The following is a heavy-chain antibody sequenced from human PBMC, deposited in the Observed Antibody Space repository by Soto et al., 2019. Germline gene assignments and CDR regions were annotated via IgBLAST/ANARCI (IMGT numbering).Heavy chain of an antibody. J-gene: IGHJ6*02. CDR3: ARVRPTSGLHYYYGMDV. Sequence: ASVKVSCKASGYTFTSYYMHWVRQAPGQGLEWMGRINPSDGRASYAQKFQGRVTITADESTSTAYMELSSLRSEDTAVYYCARVRPTSGLHYYYGMDVWGQGTTVTVSS. CDR1: GYTFTSYY. V-gene: IGHV1-46*01. CDR2: INPSDGRA. D-gene: IGHD5-12*01.